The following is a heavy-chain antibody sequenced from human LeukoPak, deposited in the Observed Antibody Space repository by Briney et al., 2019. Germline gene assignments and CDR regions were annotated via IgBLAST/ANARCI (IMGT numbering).Heavy chain of an antibody. CDR3: ARARYCANSVCHIGGGLDV. D-gene: IGHD2-8*01. CDR2: IKQDGRET. CDR1: GYPFVNNW. Sequence: GGSLRLSCAPSGYPFVNNWMTWLRQAPGRGVEWVATIKQDGRETYYVDYVKGRFSISRDNARDSMYLQMNILRAEDAAVYYCARARYCANSVCHIGGGLDVWGPGTTVTAAS. J-gene: IGHJ6*02. V-gene: IGHV3-7*04.